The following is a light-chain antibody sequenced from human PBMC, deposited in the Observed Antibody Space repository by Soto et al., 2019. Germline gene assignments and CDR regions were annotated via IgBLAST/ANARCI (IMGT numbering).Light chain of an antibody. CDR3: QQFSSYPLT. V-gene: IGKV3-20*01. CDR2: RAS. Sequence: EIVLTQSPGTLSLSPGERATLSCRASQSVSSDYLAWYQQKPGQAPRLLIYRASSRATGIPDRFSGSGSGTDFTLTISRLEPEDFAVYYCQQFSSYPLTFGGGTKVDIK. J-gene: IGKJ4*01. CDR1: QSVSSDY.